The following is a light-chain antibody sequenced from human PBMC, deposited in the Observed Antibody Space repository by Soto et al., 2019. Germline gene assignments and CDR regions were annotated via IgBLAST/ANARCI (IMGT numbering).Light chain of an antibody. CDR2: YDD. V-gene: IGLV1-36*01. J-gene: IGLJ1*01. CDR1: SSNIGNNA. Sequence: QSVLTQPPSVSEAPRQRVTISCSGSSSNIGNNAVNWYQQLPGKAPKLLIYYDDLLPSGVSDRFSGSKSGTSASLAISGLQSEDEADYYCAAWVDSLNGYVFGTGTKV. CDR3: AAWVDSLNGYV.